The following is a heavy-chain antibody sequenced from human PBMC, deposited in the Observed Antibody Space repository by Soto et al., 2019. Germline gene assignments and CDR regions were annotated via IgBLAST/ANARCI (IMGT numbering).Heavy chain of an antibody. CDR1: GFTFTNYW. CDR3: TKVFEY. CDR2: IDGVGTGT. V-gene: IGHV3-74*01. J-gene: IGHJ4*02. Sequence: GGSLRLSCAASGFTFTNYWMHWVRQVPGKGLVWVSRIDGVGTGTGYSDSVRGRFTISRDNAENTLYLQMNSLRAEDTAVYYCTKVFEYWGQGTPVTVSS.